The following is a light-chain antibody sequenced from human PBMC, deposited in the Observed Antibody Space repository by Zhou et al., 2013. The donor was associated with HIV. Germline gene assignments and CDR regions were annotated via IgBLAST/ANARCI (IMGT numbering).Light chain of an antibody. J-gene: IGKJ3*01. CDR2: GAS. CDR1: QVISTY. Sequence: AIRITQSPSSLSASTGDRVTLTCRASQVISTYLAWYQQKPGRAPNLLIYGASTLQTGVPSRFSASGSGTDFTLTISCLQSEDVATYYCQKYNSAPPTFGPGTKVDIK. CDR3: QKYNSAPPT. V-gene: IGKV1-8*01.